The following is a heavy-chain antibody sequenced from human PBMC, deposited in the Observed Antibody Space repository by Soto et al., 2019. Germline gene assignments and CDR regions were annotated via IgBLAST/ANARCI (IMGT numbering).Heavy chain of an antibody. J-gene: IGHJ4*02. CDR1: GGSISSSSYY. Sequence: QLQLQESGPGLVKPSETLSLTCTVSGGSISSSSYYWGWIRQPPGKGLEWIGSIYYSGSTYYNQSLKSRVTISVDTSKNQFSLKLSSVTAADTAVYYCARPAGVAVNFDYWGQGTLVTVSS. CDR3: ARPAGVAVNFDY. CDR2: IYYSGST. V-gene: IGHV4-39*01. D-gene: IGHD2-21*01.